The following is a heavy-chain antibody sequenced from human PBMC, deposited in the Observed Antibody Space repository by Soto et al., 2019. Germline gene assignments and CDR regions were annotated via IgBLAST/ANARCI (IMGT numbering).Heavy chain of an antibody. V-gene: IGHV1-69*06. CDR2: IIPIVETP. J-gene: IGHJ5*02. CDR1: GGTFNSYD. CDR3: ARLSRPNYYDTSGFFKDYWFDP. Sequence: QVQLVQSGAEVKKPGSSMKVSCKASGGTFNSYDINWVRQAPGQGLVWMGGIIPIVETPKYAQKFQGRVTINTNKSTTTVHLELSSMRSEDTAMYYCARLSRPNYYDTSGFFKDYWFDPWGQGTLVTVSS. D-gene: IGHD3-22*01.